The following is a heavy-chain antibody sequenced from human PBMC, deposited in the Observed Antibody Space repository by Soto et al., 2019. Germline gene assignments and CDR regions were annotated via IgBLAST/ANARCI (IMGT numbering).Heavy chain of an antibody. CDR3: ARSSITIFGVVIMGAFDI. CDR2: ISAYNGNT. Sequence: ASVTVSCKASVYTFTSYGISWVRQAPGQGLEWMGWISAYNGNTNYAQKLQGRVTMTTDTSTSTAYMELRSLRSDDTAVYYCARSSITIFGVVIMGAFDIWGQGTMVTVSS. CDR1: VYTFTSYG. D-gene: IGHD3-3*01. V-gene: IGHV1-18*01. J-gene: IGHJ3*02.